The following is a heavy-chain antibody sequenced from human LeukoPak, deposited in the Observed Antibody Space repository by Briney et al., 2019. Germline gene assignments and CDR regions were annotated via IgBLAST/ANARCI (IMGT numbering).Heavy chain of an antibody. Sequence: PSETLSLTCSVSTDSISRYYWSWIRQSPGKGLEWIGYISYSGGTKYNPSLKGRVTMSLDTSKNHFSLNLNSVTAADTAVYYCARRWIYYGSSGYHDFWGQGTLVTVS. D-gene: IGHD3-22*01. CDR1: TDSISRYY. CDR2: ISYSGGT. CDR3: ARRWIYYGSSGYHDF. V-gene: IGHV4-59*01. J-gene: IGHJ4*02.